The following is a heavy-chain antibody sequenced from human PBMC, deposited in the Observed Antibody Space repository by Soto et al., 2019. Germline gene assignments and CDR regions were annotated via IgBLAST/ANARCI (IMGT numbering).Heavy chain of an antibody. D-gene: IGHD6-19*01. CDR2: IKQDGMEK. J-gene: IGHJ4*02. CDR3: VGSRGWLFDY. CDR1: GFTFSPYW. V-gene: IGHV3-7*05. Sequence: EVHLVESGGDLVQPGGSWGPSFAASGFTFSPYWMRWVRQAQGKGLGWVAIIKQDGMEKYYVDSVTGRFTISRDNAKNSLYLQMSSLRAEDTAMYYCVGSRGWLFDYWGQGTLVTVSS.